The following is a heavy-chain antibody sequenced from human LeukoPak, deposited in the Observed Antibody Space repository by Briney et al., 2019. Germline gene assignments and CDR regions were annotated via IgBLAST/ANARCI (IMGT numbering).Heavy chain of an antibody. J-gene: IGHJ6*02. CDR2: IYYSGST. Sequence: SETLSLTCTGSGGSISSYYWSWIRQPPGKGLEWIGYIYYSGSTNYNPSLKSRVAISVDTSKNQFSLKLSSVTAADTAVYYCARNRGRNYDILTGNVMDVWGQGTTVTVSS. CDR1: GGSISSYY. CDR3: ARNRGRNYDILTGNVMDV. V-gene: IGHV4-59*01. D-gene: IGHD3-9*01.